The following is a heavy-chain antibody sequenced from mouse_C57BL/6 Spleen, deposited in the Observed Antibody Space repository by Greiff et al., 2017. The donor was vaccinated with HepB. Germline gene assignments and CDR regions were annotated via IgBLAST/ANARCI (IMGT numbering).Heavy chain of an antibody. D-gene: IGHD2-4*01. V-gene: IGHV3-6*01. CDR3: ARERYYDYDGAMDY. CDR1: GYSITSGYY. CDR2: ISYDGSN. J-gene: IGHJ4*01. Sequence: EVKLMESGPGLVKPSQSLSLTCSVTGYSITSGYYWNWIRQFPGNKLEWMGYISYDGSNNYNPSLKNRISITRDTSKNQFFLKLNSVTTEDTATYYCARERYYDYDGAMDYWGQGTSVTVST.